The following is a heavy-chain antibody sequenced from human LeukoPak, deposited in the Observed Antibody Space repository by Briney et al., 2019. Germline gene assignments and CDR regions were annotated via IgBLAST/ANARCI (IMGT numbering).Heavy chain of an antibody. CDR3: ARVGYTDTWYSSPPFDY. CDR1: GFTFSRYA. V-gene: IGHV3-66*01. D-gene: IGHD2-15*01. J-gene: IGHJ4*02. CDR2: IYSGGST. Sequence: GGSLRLSCAASGFTFSRYAMSWVRQAPGKGLEWVSIIYSGGSTYYADSVKGRFTISRDNSKNILYLQMNSLRAEDTALYYCARVGYTDTWYSSPPFDYWGQGTLVTVSS.